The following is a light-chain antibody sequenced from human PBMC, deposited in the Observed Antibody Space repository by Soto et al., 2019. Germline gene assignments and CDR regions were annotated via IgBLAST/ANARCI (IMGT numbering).Light chain of an antibody. CDR1: SSDIGGYDS. V-gene: IGLV2-14*03. J-gene: IGLJ2*01. CDR2: DVS. CDR3: SSYTSSSPL. Sequence: QSVLTQPASVSGSPGQSITISCTGTSSDIGGYDSVSWYQQHPGKAPKLMIYDVSNRPSGVSNRFSGSKSGNTASLTISGLQAEDEADYYCSSYTSSSPLFGGGTKVTVL.